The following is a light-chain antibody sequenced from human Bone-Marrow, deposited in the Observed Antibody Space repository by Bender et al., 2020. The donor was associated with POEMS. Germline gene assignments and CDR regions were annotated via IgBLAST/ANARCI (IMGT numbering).Light chain of an antibody. J-gene: IGLJ2*01. CDR3: QAWDSSTAV. CDR1: KLGDKY. CDR2: QDT. Sequence: SYELTQPPSVSVSPGQTASITCSGDKLGDKYAFWYQQKPGQSPFLVIYQDTKQPSGIPDRDAGPNSGNTATLTISGTQAMDEADYYCQAWDSSTAVFGGGTKLTVL. V-gene: IGLV3-1*01.